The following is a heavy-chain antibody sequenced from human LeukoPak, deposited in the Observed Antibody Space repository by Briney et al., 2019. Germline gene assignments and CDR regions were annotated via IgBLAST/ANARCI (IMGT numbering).Heavy chain of an antibody. Sequence: PSETLSLTCTVSGGSISSYYWSWIRQPPGKGLEWIGYIYYSGSTNYNPSLKSRVTISVDTSKNQFSLKLSSVTAADTAVYYCARHGSQGGPTYFDYWGQGTLVTVSS. CDR3: ARHGSQGGPTYFDY. D-gene: IGHD3-10*01. V-gene: IGHV4-59*08. CDR2: IYYSGST. J-gene: IGHJ4*02. CDR1: GGSISSYY.